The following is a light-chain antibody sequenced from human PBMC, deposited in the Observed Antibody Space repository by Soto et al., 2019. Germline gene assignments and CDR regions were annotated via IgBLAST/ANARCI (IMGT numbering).Light chain of an antibody. V-gene: IGLV1-51*01. Sequence: SVVTQPPSVSAATGQKVTISCSGSDSNIGDYFVSWYPLLPGTAPKLLLYEFHKRPSGIPDRFSGSKSGTSATLVITGLQTGDEADYYCGTWDSLSAGGVFGTGTKVTVL. CDR1: DSNIGDYF. CDR2: EFH. J-gene: IGLJ1*01. CDR3: GTWDSLSAGGV.